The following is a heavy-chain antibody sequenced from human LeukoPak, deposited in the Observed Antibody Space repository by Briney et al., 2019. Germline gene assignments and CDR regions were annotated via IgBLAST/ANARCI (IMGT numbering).Heavy chain of an antibody. Sequence: NTSETLSLTCAVSGGSISSSNWRSWVRLPPGKGLEWIGEIYHSGCTNYNPSLKSRVTISVDKSKNQFSLKLSPVTAANTAVYYCASGGIAAAGAEYFHHWGQGTLVTVSS. CDR2: IYHSGCT. CDR3: ASGGIAAAGAEYFHH. J-gene: IGHJ1*01. D-gene: IGHD6-13*01. CDR1: GGSISSSNW. V-gene: IGHV4-4*02.